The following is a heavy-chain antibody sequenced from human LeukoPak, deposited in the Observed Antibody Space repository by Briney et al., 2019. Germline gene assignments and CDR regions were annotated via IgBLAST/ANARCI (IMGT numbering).Heavy chain of an antibody. CDR3: VKGCSYTGCYTSDY. V-gene: IGHV3-23*01. J-gene: IGHJ4*02. CDR1: GFTFNNYA. D-gene: IGHD2-15*01. CDR2: ISGSGDST. Sequence: GGSLRLSCAASGFTFNNYAMTWVRQAPGKGLEWVSTISGSGDSTHCADSVKGRFTISRDNSKNTLYMQMNNLRVEDTAVYYCVKGCSYTGCYTSDYWGQGTLVTVSS.